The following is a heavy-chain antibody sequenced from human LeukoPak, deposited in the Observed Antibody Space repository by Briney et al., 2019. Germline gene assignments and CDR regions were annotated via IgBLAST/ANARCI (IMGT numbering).Heavy chain of an antibody. J-gene: IGHJ3*01. CDR1: GGSFSGYY. V-gene: IGHV4-34*01. Sequence: PSETLSLTCAVYGGSFSGYYWSWIRQPPGKGLEWIGEVNHGGSTNYNPSLKSRVTISVDTSKNQSSLKLSSVTAADTAVYYCTKEQWLVLDAFDVWGQGTMVTVSS. CDR2: VNHGGST. CDR3: TKEQWLVLDAFDV. D-gene: IGHD6-19*01.